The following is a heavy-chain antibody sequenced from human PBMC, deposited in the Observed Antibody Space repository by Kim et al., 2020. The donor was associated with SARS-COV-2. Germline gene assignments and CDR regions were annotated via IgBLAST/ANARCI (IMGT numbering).Heavy chain of an antibody. J-gene: IGHJ4*02. CDR3: ATSLEGSSSPFGY. Sequence: YADSVKGRFTISRDNSKNTLYLQMNSLRAEDTAVYYCATSLEGSSSPFGYWGQGTLVTVSS. V-gene: IGHV3-30*01. D-gene: IGHD6-6*01.